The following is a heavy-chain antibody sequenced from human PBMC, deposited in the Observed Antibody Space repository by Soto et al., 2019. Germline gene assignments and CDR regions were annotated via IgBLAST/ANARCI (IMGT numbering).Heavy chain of an antibody. CDR3: TRGPSGDKVDY. CDR1: GGSISSYY. V-gene: IGHV4-59*08. CDR2: IYYSGST. Sequence: SETLSLTCTVSGGSISSYYWSWIRQPPGKGLEWIGYIYYSGSTNYNPSLKSRVTISVDTSKNQFSLKLSSVSAADTAVYYCTRGPSGDKVDYWGQGTLVTVSS. J-gene: IGHJ4*02. D-gene: IGHD7-27*01.